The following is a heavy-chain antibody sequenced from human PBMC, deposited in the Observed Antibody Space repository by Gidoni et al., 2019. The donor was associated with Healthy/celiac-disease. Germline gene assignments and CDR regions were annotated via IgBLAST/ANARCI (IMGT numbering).Heavy chain of an antibody. CDR3: ARHWVGRRVVPAATWSY. CDR1: GYSFTSYW. J-gene: IGHJ4*02. V-gene: IGHV5-51*01. Sequence: ESLKISCTGSGYSFTSYWIGWVRQMPGKGLEWMGIIYPGDSDTRYSPSFQGQVTISADKSISTAYLQWSSLKASDTAMYCCARHWVGRRVVPAATWSYWGQGTLVTVSS. D-gene: IGHD2-2*01. CDR2: IYPGDSDT.